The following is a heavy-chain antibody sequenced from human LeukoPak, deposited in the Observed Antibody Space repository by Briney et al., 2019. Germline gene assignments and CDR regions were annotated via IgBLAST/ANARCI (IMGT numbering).Heavy chain of an antibody. CDR3: ARVRGGN. D-gene: IGHD3-16*01. CDR2: ISGSGGST. Sequence: GGSLRLSCAASGFTVSTTYMSWVRQAPGKGLEWVSAISGSGGSTYYADSVKGRFTISRDNAKNILCLQMNSLRAEDTAVYYCARVRGGNWGQGTLVTVSS. V-gene: IGHV3-23*01. CDR1: GFTVSTTY. J-gene: IGHJ4*02.